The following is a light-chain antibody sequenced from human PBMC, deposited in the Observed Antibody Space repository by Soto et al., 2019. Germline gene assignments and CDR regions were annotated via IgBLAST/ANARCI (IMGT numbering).Light chain of an antibody. V-gene: IGLV2-11*01. CDR3: CSYAGSYTFGV. Sequence: QSALTQPRSVSGSPGQSVTISCTGTTSAVGGYNYVSWYQQHPGKAPKLMIYDVSKRPSGVPDRFSGSKSGNTASLTISGLQAEDDADYYCCSYAGSYTFGVFGGGTKLTVL. CDR2: DVS. CDR1: TSAVGGYNY. J-gene: IGLJ3*02.